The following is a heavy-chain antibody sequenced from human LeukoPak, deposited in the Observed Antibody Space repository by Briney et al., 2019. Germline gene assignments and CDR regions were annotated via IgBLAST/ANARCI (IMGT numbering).Heavy chain of an antibody. D-gene: IGHD3-22*01. Sequence: ASVKVSCKASGGTFSSYAISWVRQAPGQGLEWMGRIIPILGIANYAQKFQGRVTITADKSTSTAYMELSSLRSEDTAVYYCATDQRITMIVVVHLDAFDIWGQGTMVTVSS. CDR3: ATDQRITMIVVVHLDAFDI. V-gene: IGHV1-69*04. J-gene: IGHJ3*02. CDR1: GGTFSSYA. CDR2: IIPILGIA.